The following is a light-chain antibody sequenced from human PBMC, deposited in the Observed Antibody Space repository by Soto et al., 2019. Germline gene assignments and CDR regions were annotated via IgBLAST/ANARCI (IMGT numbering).Light chain of an antibody. CDR1: SSDVGGYNY. J-gene: IGLJ3*02. Sequence: QSALTQPPSASGSPGQSVTISCTGTSSDVGGYNYVSWFQQHPGKAPKLMIDEVSKRPSGVPDRFSGSKSGNTASLTVSGIQAEDEADYYCTSYAGSNNWVFGGGTKLTVL. V-gene: IGLV2-8*01. CDR2: EVS. CDR3: TSYAGSNNWV.